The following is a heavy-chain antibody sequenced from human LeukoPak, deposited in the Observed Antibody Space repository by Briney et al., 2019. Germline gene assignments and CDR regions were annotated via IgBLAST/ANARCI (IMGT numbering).Heavy chain of an antibody. D-gene: IGHD6-19*01. V-gene: IGHV1-18*01. Sequence: ASVKVSCKASGYTFTSYGISWVRQAPGQGLEWMGWISGYNGNTNYAQKLQGRVTMTTDTSTSTAYMELRSLRSDGTAVYYCARDLKRGYSSGRYSWGTGSSNDYWGQGTLVTVSS. J-gene: IGHJ4*02. CDR3: ARDLKRGYSSGRYSWGTGSSNDY. CDR1: GYTFTSYG. CDR2: ISGYNGNT.